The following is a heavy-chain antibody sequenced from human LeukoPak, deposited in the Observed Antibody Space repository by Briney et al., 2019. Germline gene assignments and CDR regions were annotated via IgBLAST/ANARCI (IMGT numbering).Heavy chain of an antibody. J-gene: IGHJ3*02. CDR1: GGSISSYY. D-gene: IGHD6-6*01. Sequence: SETLSLTCTVSGGSISSYYWSWIRQPPGKGLEWIGYIYYSGSTNYNPSLKSRVTISVDTSKNQLSLKLSSVTAADTAVYYCARLEYSSSSGAFDIWGQGTMVTVSS. CDR3: ARLEYSSSSGAFDI. CDR2: IYYSGST. V-gene: IGHV4-59*08.